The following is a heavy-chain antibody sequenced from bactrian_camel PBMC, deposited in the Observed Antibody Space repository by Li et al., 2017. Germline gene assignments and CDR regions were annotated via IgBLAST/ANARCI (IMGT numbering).Heavy chain of an antibody. D-gene: IGHD1*01. CDR1: AYTYSMYC. CDR3: AANFVTNPHVCSIGLGAYAF. Sequence: QVQLVESGGGSVQAGGSLRLSCEHSAYTYSMYCMGWFRQAPGQEREGVAIISTGSGSTYVADSVRGRFTISQDKNTVYLQMNSLTPEDTGMYYCAANFVTNPHVCSIGLGAYAFWGQGTQVTVS. CDR2: ISTGSGST. V-gene: IGHV3S29*01. J-gene: IGHJ4*01.